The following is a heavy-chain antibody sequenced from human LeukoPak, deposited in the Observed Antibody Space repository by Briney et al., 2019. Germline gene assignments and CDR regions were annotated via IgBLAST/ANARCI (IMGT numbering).Heavy chain of an antibody. D-gene: IGHD2-15*01. CDR3: AKQLGYCSDGSCYFPY. V-gene: IGHV3-30-3*02. CDR2: ISLDGNNE. Sequence: GGSLRLSCAASGFTFRNCYMHWVRQAPGKGLEWVAVISLDGNNEYYADSVQGRFTISRDNSKSTLCLQMNSLRAEDTAVYYCAKQLGYCSDGSCYFPYWGQGTLVTVSS. J-gene: IGHJ4*02. CDR1: GFTFRNCY.